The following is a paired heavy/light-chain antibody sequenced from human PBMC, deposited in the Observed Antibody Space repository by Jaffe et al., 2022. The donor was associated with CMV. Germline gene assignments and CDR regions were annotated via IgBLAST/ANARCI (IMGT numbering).Light chain of an antibody. CDR2: RIS. V-gene: IGKV2-24*01. CDR1: QSLVHDNGNTY. J-gene: IGKJ2*01. Sequence: DVVMTQTPLSSLVTLGQSASISCRSSQSLVHDNGNTYLSWVHQRPGQPPRLLIYRISNRFSGVPDRFSGSGAGTDFTLRISRVEVEDVGIYYCTQATHFPYTFGQGTKLEI. CDR3: TQATHFPYT.
Heavy chain of an antibody. CDR2: IGGTSGNK. D-gene: IGHD1-26*01. J-gene: IGHJ5*02. CDR3: AKDPWDGKDERGPA. CDR1: GFIFWNYA. Sequence: EVQVVESGGGIVQPGGSLKLSCEASGFIFWNYAMSWFRQAPGKGLQWVSAIGGTSGNKYYTDSVKGRFTISRDNSKDMVFLEMNNLRPDDTAIYYCAKDPWDGKDERGPAWGRGTLVTVSS. V-gene: IGHV3-23*04.